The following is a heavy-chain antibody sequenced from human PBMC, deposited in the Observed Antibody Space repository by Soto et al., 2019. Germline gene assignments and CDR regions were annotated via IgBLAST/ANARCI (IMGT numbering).Heavy chain of an antibody. CDR2: IYYSGST. J-gene: IGHJ5*02. V-gene: IGHV4-61*01. Sequence: PSETLSLTCTVSGGSVSSGSYYWSWIRQPPGKGLEWIGYIYYSGSTNYNPSLKSRVTISVDTSKNQFSLKLSSVTAADTAVYYCAGAMVVRGAINWFDPWGQGTLVTVSS. CDR1: GGSVSSGSYY. CDR3: AGAMVVRGAINWFDP. D-gene: IGHD3-10*01.